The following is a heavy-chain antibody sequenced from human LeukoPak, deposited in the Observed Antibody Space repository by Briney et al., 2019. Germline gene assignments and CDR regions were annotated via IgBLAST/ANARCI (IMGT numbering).Heavy chain of an antibody. J-gene: IGHJ5*02. V-gene: IGHV1-18*01. D-gene: IGHD2-2*02. CDR3: ARVTAWGTCSSTSCYMFWPQPAHSAFEGGSTFDP. Sequence: GSVRDSCKASGYTFTSYGISWVRQAPGQGLEWMGWISAYNGNTNYAQKLQGRVTMTTDTSTSTAYMEQRSLRSDDTAVYYCARVTAWGTCSSTSCYMFWPQPAHSAFEGGSTFDPWGQGPLV. CDR1: GYTFTSYG. CDR2: ISAYNGNT.